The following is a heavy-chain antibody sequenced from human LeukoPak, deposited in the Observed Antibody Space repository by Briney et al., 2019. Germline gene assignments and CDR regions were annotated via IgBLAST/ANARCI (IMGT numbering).Heavy chain of an antibody. Sequence: GGSLRLSCAASGFTFSNAWMSWVRQAPGKGLEWVGRIKTKTDGGTTDYAAPVKGRFTISRDDSKNTLYLQMNSLKPEDTAVYYCTTELRHPLTQDDFDYWGQGTLVTVSS. D-gene: IGHD3-3*01. CDR1: GFTFSNAW. CDR2: IKTKTDGGTT. J-gene: IGHJ4*02. CDR3: TTELRHPLTQDDFDY. V-gene: IGHV3-15*01.